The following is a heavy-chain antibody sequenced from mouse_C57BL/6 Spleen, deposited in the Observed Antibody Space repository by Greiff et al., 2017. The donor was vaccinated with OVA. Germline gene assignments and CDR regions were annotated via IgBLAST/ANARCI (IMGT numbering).Heavy chain of an antibody. V-gene: IGHV5-9-1*02. J-gene: IGHJ2*01. CDR2: ISSGGDYI. Sequence: EVKVVESGAGLVKPGGSLKLSCAASGFTFSSYAMSWVRQTPEKRLEWVAYISSGGDYIYYADTVKGRFTISRDNARNTLYLQMSSLKSEDTAMYYCTRDLEEGYFDYWGQGTTLTVSS. CDR3: TRDLEEGYFDY. CDR1: GFTFSSYA.